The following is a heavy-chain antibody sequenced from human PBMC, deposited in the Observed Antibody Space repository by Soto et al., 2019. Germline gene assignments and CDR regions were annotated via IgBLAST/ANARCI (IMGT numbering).Heavy chain of an antibody. Sequence: VSVKVSCKASGYAFTIYDINWVRQATGQGLEWMGWMNPNSGNTGYAQKFQGRVTMTRNTSISTAYMELSSLRSEDTAVYYCARSYSSSWYPDDAFDIWGQGTMVTVSS. V-gene: IGHV1-8*01. CDR2: MNPNSGNT. D-gene: IGHD6-13*01. J-gene: IGHJ3*02. CDR3: ARSYSSSWYPDDAFDI. CDR1: GYAFTIYD.